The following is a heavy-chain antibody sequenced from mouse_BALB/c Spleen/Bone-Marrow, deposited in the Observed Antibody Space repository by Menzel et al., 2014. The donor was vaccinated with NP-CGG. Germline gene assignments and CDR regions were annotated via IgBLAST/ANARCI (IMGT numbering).Heavy chain of an antibody. J-gene: IGHJ3*01. Sequence: VQLQQSGGGLVQPGGSLKLSCAASGFDFSRYWMSWVRQAPGKGLEWIGEINPDSNTINYTPSLKDKFIISRDNAKNALYLQMSKVGSEDTALYYCARLGYYDSFAYWGQGTLVTVSA. CDR1: GFDFSRYW. CDR2: INPDSNTI. CDR3: ARLGYYDSFAY. V-gene: IGHV4-1*02. D-gene: IGHD1-1*01.